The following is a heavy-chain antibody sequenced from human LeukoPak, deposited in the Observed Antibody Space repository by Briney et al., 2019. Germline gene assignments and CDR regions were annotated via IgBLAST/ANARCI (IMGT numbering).Heavy chain of an antibody. CDR1: GFTFSSYA. J-gene: IGHJ4*02. V-gene: IGHV3-23*01. CDR3: APSRYVGAYFDY. CDR2: ISVSGGST. Sequence: PGGSLRLSCVASGFTFSSYAMSWVRQAPGKGLEWVSIISVSGGSTYYADSVKSRFTISRDYSKNTLYLQMNSLRAEDTAVYYCAPSRYVGAYFDYWGQGTLVTVSS. D-gene: IGHD1-26*01.